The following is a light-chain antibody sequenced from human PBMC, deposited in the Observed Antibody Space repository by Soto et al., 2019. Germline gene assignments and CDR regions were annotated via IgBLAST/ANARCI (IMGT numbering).Light chain of an antibody. CDR2: DAS. CDR3: QQYISFPKT. CDR1: QSVSSW. V-gene: IGKV1-5*01. J-gene: IGKJ1*01. Sequence: DIQMTQSPPTLPAFVGDTVTITCRASQSVSSWLAWYQQKPGTAPNLLIYDASSLASGVPSRFSGSGSGTKFTLTIRSLQPDDFATYYRQQYISFPKTFGQGTKVEMK.